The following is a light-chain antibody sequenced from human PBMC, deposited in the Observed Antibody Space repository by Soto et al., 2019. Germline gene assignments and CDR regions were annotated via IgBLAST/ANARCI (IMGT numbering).Light chain of an antibody. CDR3: QQYNSYSPAVT. J-gene: IGKJ3*01. V-gene: IGKV1-5*03. CDR2: KAS. CDR1: QSIGSW. Sequence: DIQMTQSPSALSASVGDRVTITCRASQSIGSWLAWYQQKPGKAPKLLIYKASSLESGVPSRFSGSGSGTEFTLTISSLQPDDFATYYCQQYNSYSPAVTFGPGTKVDIK.